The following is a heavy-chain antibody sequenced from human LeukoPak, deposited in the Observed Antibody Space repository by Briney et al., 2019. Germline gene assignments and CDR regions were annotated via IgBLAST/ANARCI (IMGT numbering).Heavy chain of an antibody. CDR1: GFTFSSYG. J-gene: IGHJ6*02. CDR2: ISYDGSNK. Sequence: TGGSLRLSCAASGFTFSSYGMHWVCQAPGKGLEWVAVISYDGSNKYYADSVKGRFTISRDNSKNTLYLQMNSLRAEDTAVYYCAKDAYSSSWYEDYYYYYGMDVWGQGTTVTVSS. CDR3: AKDAYSSSWYEDYYYYYGMDV. V-gene: IGHV3-30*18. D-gene: IGHD6-13*01.